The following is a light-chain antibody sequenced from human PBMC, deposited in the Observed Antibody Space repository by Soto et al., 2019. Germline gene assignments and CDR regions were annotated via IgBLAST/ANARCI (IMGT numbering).Light chain of an antibody. CDR3: QQYNNLPTMYT. Sequence: EIVMTQSPATLSVSPGERATLSCRASQSVSSNLAWYQQKPGQAPRLLIYGASTRATGIPARFSGSGSGTEFTLTISSLQSEDFAVYYCQQYNNLPTMYTFGQGTKLEIK. V-gene: IGKV3-15*01. CDR1: QSVSSN. J-gene: IGKJ2*01. CDR2: GAS.